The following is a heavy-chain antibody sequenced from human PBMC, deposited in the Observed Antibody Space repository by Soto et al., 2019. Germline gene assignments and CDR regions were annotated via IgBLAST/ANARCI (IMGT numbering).Heavy chain of an antibody. CDR2: INHSGST. V-gene: IGHV4-34*01. CDR1: GGSLSGYY. CDR3: ARTRNRDG. D-gene: IGHD1-1*01. J-gene: IGHJ6*02. Sequence: QVQLQQWGAGLLKPSETLSLTCAVYGGSLSGYYGNWIRQSPGKGLEWIGEINHSGSTKYNPSLKSRVTISIDTCKNQFSLKRSSVTAPDTAVYYWARTRNRDGWGHGNTVIVSS.